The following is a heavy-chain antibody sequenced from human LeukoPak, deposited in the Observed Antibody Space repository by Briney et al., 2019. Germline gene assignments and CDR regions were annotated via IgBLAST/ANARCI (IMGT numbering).Heavy chain of an antibody. J-gene: IGHJ4*02. D-gene: IGHD1-20*01. CDR3: AKDREITGGFDY. Sequence: GGSLRLSCATSGFMFSSYAMNWVRQAPGKGLEWVSNIIGTGDRTYYADSVKGRFTISRDNSKNTVYLQMNSLRAEDTALYYCAKDREITGGFDYWGQGTLVTVSS. V-gene: IGHV3-23*01. CDR1: GFMFSSYA. CDR2: IIGTGDRT.